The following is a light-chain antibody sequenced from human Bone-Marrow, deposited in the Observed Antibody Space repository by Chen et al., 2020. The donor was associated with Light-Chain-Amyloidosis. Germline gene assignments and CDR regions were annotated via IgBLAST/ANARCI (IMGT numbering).Light chain of an antibody. CDR1: NIGSTS. V-gene: IGLV3-21*02. J-gene: IGLJ3*02. Sequence: SYVLTQPSSVSVAPGQTATIACGGNNIGSTSGHWYQQTPGQAPLLVVYDDSDRPSGIPARLCGSSGRTSGTLHISRVEERDEADYDCPVWDRSSKRPVSGGGTKLTVL. CDR3: PVWDRSSKRPV. CDR2: DDS.